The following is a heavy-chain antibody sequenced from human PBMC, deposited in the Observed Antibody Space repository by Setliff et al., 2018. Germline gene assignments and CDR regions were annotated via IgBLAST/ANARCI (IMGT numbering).Heavy chain of an antibody. CDR3: ARRNFYYDSSGFALYYYYMDV. CDR2: ISTYNVNT. D-gene: IGHD3-22*01. J-gene: IGHJ6*03. Sequence: GASVKVSCKASGYPFTNYGITWVRQAPGQGLEWLGWISTYNVNTTYAQKLQDRVTMTTDTSTSTAYMELRSLRSDDTAVYYCARRNFYYDSSGFALYYYYMDVWGKGTTGTVSS. V-gene: IGHV1-18*01. CDR1: GYPFTNYG.